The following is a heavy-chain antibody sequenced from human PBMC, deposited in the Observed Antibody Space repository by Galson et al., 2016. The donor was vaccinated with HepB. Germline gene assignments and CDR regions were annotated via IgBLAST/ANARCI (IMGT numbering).Heavy chain of an antibody. CDR2: INPNSGGT. CDR3: ARGSCSGGSCYAPAGYYYYGLDV. CDR1: GYSFTGYY. V-gene: IGHV1-2*04. J-gene: IGHJ6*02. Sequence: SVKVSCKASGYSFTGYYMHWVRQAPGQGLEWMGWINPNSGGTNYAQKFQGWVTMTRDTSISTAYMELSRLRSGDSAVYYCARGSCSGGSCYAPAGYYYYGLDVWGQGTTVTVSS. D-gene: IGHD2-15*01.